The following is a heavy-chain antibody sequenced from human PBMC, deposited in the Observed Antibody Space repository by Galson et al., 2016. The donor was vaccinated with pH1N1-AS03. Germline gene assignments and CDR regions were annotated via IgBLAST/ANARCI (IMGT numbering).Heavy chain of an antibody. CDR3: ARQVRDGYNDYIDY. CDR2: IYPGDSDT. Sequence: QSGAEVKKPGESLKISCKTSGYIFTSYWVAWVRHMPGKGLEWMGIIYPGDSDTRYSPSFQGQVTISADRSINTAYLQWSSLMASDTAIDYCARQVRDGYNDYIDYWGQGILVTVSS. J-gene: IGHJ4*02. CDR1: GYIFTSYW. V-gene: IGHV5-51*01. D-gene: IGHD5-24*01.